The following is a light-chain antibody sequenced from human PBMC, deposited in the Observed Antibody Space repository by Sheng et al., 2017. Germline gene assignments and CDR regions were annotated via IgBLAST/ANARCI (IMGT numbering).Light chain of an antibody. CDR3: QQYDNLPMCT. V-gene: IGKV1-33*01. CDR2: DAS. CDR1: QDISNY. J-gene: IGKJ2*02. Sequence: DIQMTQSPSSLSASVGDRVTITCQASQDISNYLNWYQQKPGKAPKLLIYDASNLETGVPSRFSGSGSGTDFTFTISSLQPEDIATYYCQQYDNLPMCTFGPGDRSWRSN.